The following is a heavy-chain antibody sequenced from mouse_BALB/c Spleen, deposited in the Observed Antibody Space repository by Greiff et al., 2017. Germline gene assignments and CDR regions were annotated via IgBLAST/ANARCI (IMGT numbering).Heavy chain of an antibody. J-gene: IGHJ1*01. CDR2: INSDGGST. CDR3: ARREGYYGYFDV. CDR1: EYEFPSHD. Sequence: DVQLVESGGGLVQPGESLKLSCESTEYEFPSHDMSWVRQTPEKRLELVAAINSDGGSTYYPDTMERRFIISRDNTKKTLYLQMSSLRSEDTALYYGARREGYYGYFDVWGAGTTVTVSS. D-gene: IGHD2-2*01. V-gene: IGHV5-2*01.